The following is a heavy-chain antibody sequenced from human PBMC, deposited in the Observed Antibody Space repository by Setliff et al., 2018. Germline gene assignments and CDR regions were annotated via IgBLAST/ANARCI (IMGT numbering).Heavy chain of an antibody. Sequence: PSETLSLTCTVSGGPISSSNYYWGWIRQPPGKGLEWIGNIYYSGSTFYNPFLKSRVTISVDTSKNQFSLKVSSVTATDTAVYYCARPLEESFGGVRDSDAFDVWGQGTMVTVSS. CDR1: GGPISSSNYY. D-gene: IGHD3-16*01. J-gene: IGHJ3*01. CDR3: ARPLEESFGGVRDSDAFDV. CDR2: IYYSGST. V-gene: IGHV4-39*01.